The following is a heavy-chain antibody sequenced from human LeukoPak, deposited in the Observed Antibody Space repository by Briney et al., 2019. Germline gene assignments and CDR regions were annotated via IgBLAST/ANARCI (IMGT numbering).Heavy chain of an antibody. D-gene: IGHD3-3*01. V-gene: IGHV1-2*02. CDR3: ARDGVPSDFWRGYYRLDFDY. Sequence: ASVKVSCKASGYTFTGYYMHWVRQAPGQGLEWMGWINPNSGGTNYAQKFQGRVTMARDTSISTAYMELSRLRSDDTAVYYCARDGVPSDFWRGYYRLDFDYWGQGTLVTVSS. J-gene: IGHJ4*02. CDR1: GYTFTGYY. CDR2: INPNSGGT.